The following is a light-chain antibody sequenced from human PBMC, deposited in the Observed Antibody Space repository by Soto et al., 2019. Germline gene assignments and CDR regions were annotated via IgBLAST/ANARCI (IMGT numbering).Light chain of an antibody. CDR1: QDINNY. V-gene: IGKV1-33*01. J-gene: IGKJ3*01. CDR3: QQYDNMPLT. Sequence: DIQMTQSPSSLSASVGDRVTITCQASQDINNYLNWYQHKPWQAPQLLIYAASTLETGVPSRFSGSGSGTDFTLTISSLQPEDFATYYWQQYDNMPLTFGPGTKVDIK. CDR2: AAS.